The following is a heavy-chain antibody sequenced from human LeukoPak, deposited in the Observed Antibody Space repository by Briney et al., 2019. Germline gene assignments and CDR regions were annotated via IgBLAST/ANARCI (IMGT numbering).Heavy chain of an antibody. CDR3: ARDLKGGSGSYFYYFDY. CDR1: GYTFTGYY. CDR2: INPNSGGT. J-gene: IGHJ4*02. V-gene: IGHV1-2*04. D-gene: IGHD3-10*01. Sequence: GASVKVSCKASGYTFTGYYMHWVRQAPGQGLEWMGWINPNSGGTNYAQKFQGWVTMTRDTSISTAYMELSRLRSDDTAVYYCARDLKGGSGSYFYYFDYWGQGTLVTVSS.